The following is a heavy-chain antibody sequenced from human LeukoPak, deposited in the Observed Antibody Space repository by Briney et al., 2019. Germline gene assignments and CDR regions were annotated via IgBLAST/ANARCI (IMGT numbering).Heavy chain of an antibody. CDR1: GFSFDTYA. J-gene: IGHJ4*02. V-gene: IGHV3-33*01. CDR3: AREIFGSGGYPDF. D-gene: IGHD3-10*01. CDR2: IWHDGSHK. Sequence: GGSLRLSCAASGFSFDTYAMHWVRQAPGQGLEWVALIWHDGSHKFYSNSVRGQFTISRDNSKNTVYLQMNNLRPDDTAVYYCAREIFGSGGYPDFWGQGTLVTVSS.